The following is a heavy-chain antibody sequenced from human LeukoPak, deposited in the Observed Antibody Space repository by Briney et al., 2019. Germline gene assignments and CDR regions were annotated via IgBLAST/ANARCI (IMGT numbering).Heavy chain of an antibody. CDR3: AGRYFDWLRGIDP. Sequence: SETLSLTCTVSGGSLSSSSYYWGWLRQPPGKGLEWIGSIYYSGSTYYNPSLKSRVTISADTSKNQFSLKLSSVTAADTAVYYCAGRYFDWLRGIDPWGQGTLVTVPS. CDR2: IYYSGST. D-gene: IGHD3-9*01. J-gene: IGHJ5*02. V-gene: IGHV4-39*01. CDR1: GGSLSSSSYY.